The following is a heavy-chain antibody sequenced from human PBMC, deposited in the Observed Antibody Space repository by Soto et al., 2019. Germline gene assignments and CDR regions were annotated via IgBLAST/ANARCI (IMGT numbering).Heavy chain of an antibody. D-gene: IGHD1-1*01. V-gene: IGHV4-34*01. CDR1: GGFVSSGSYY. J-gene: IGHJ3*02. Sequence: QVQLQQWGAGLLKPSETLSLTCAVYGGFVSSGSYYWSWIRQPPGKGLEWIGEMSHSGGTHFNPSLKSRVTKSVNTSKTQFSLKMSSVTAAYSALYYCARVERGTATTVVDAFDIWGPGTMVTASS. CDR3: ARVERGTATTVVDAFDI. CDR2: MSHSGGT.